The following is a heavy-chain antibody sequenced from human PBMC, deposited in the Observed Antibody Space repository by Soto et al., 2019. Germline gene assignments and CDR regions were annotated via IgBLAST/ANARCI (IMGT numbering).Heavy chain of an antibody. D-gene: IGHD2-21*02. CDR2: IYYSGST. CDR1: GGSISSGDYY. CDR3: ALYCGGDCPFDY. V-gene: IGHV4-30-4*01. Sequence: SETLSLTCTVSGGSISSGDYYWSWIRQPPGKGLEWIGYIYYSGSTYYNPSLKSRVTISVDTSKNQFYLKLSSVTAADTAVYYCALYCGGDCPFDYWGQGTLVTVSS. J-gene: IGHJ4*02.